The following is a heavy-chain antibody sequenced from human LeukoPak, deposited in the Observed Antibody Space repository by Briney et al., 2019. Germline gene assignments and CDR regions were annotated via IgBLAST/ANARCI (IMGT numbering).Heavy chain of an antibody. CDR2: IYYSGST. Sequence: PSETLSLTCTVSGGSISSGGYYRSWIRQHPGKGLEWIGYIYYSGSTYYNPSLKSRVTISVDTSKNQFSLKLSSVTAADTAVYYCARERSSGGSGSNWFDPWGQGTLVTVSS. V-gene: IGHV4-31*03. J-gene: IGHJ5*02. D-gene: IGHD3-10*01. CDR3: ARERSSGGSGSNWFDP. CDR1: GGSISSGGYY.